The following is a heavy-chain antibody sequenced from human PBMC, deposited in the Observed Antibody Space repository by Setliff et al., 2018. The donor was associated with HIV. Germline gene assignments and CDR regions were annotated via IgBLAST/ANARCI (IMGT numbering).Heavy chain of an antibody. CDR2: INPNSGGT. J-gene: IGHJ3*01. CDR1: GYTFTGYY. CDR3: AREREPRGAFDV. Sequence: ASVKVSCKASGYTFTGYYMHWVRQAPGQGLEWMGWINPNSGGTNYAQKFQGRVTMTRDTSISTAYMELSRLRSDDTAVYYCAREREPRGAFDVWGQGTMVTVSS. D-gene: IGHD1-26*01. V-gene: IGHV1-2*02.